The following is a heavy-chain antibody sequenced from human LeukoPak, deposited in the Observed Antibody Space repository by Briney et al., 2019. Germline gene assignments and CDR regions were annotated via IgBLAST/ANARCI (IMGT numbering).Heavy chain of an antibody. CDR2: IYYSGST. CDR1: GRSISSSSYY. D-gene: IGHD2-2*01. V-gene: IGHV4-39*07. J-gene: IGHJ6*03. CDR3: AGVVVPAAQYYYHYMDV. Sequence: SETLSLTCTVSGRSISSSSYYWGWIRQPPGKGLEWIGSIYYSGSTYYNPSLKSRVTISVDTSKNQFSLKLSSVTAADTAVYYCAGVVVPAAQYYYHYMDVWGKGTTVTVSS.